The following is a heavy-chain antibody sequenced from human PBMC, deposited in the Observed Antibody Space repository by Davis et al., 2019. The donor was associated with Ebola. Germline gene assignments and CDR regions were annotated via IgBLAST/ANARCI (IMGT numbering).Heavy chain of an antibody. V-gene: IGHV3-23*01. CDR2: LGLSADT. J-gene: IGHJ4*02. CDR3: ARATHMDY. D-gene: IGHD2-21*01. CDR1: GFVFSSYV. Sequence: GGSLRLSCAASGFVFSSYVMSWVRRAPGKGLEWVSTLGLSADTYYADSVKGRFTISRDNSKNTLYLQMNSLRVEDTAMYYCARATHMDYWGQGTLVTVSS.